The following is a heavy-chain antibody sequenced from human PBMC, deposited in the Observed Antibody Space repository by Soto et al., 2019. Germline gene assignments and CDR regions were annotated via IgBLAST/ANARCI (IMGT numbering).Heavy chain of an antibody. D-gene: IGHD1-1*01. Sequence: PGGSLRLSCAASGFPFSSYAMSWVRQAPGKGLKWVSANTNGGRTYYADSVKGRFTLYRDDSKNTLYLQMDSLRVEYTAAYYCAKEGPTTHYYFDYWGQGTLVTVSS. V-gene: IGHV3-23*01. CDR2: NTNGGRT. CDR3: AKEGPTTHYYFDY. J-gene: IGHJ4*02. CDR1: GFPFSSYA.